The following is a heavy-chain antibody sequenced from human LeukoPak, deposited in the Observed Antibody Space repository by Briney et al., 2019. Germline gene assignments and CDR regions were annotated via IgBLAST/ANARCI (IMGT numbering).Heavy chain of an antibody. CDR1: GFTFGVHA. J-gene: IGHJ4*02. CDR3: AKASGSGIFNPFDY. V-gene: IGHV3-9*01. Sequence: GRSLRLSCAASGFTFGVHAMHWVRQAPGKGLEWVSGISWNSVDIGYADSVKGRFTISRDNAKNSLYVQMNNLKPEDTALYYCAKASGSGIFNPFDYWGQGTLVTVSS. CDR2: ISWNSVDI. D-gene: IGHD3-10*01.